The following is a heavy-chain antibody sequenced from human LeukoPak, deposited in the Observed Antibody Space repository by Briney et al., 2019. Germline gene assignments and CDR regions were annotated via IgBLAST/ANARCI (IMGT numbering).Heavy chain of an antibody. D-gene: IGHD3-9*01. CDR1: GFTLSDHY. J-gene: IGHJ6*02. Sequence: GGSLRLSCAGSGFTLSDHYMNWIRLAPGGGLEWLSYINPSGTSKVYADSVKGRLTISRDNAKNTVYLQVNSLRAEDTAVYFCTGFSRYYYYGLHVWGLGTTVIVSS. CDR3: TGFSRYYYYGLHV. V-gene: IGHV3-11*01. CDR2: INPSGTSK.